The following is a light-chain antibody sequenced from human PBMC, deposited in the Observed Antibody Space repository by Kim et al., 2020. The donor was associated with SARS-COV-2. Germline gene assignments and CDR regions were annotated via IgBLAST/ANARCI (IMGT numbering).Light chain of an antibody. V-gene: IGLV3-1*01. CDR1: KLGDKY. J-gene: IGLJ2*01. CDR3: QAWDSNIVV. CDR2: QDS. Sequence: SYELTQPPSVSVSPGQTASITCSGDKLGDKYACWYQQKPGQSPVLVIYQDSKPPSGIPERFSGSNSGNTATLTISGTQAMDEADYYCQAWDSNIVV.